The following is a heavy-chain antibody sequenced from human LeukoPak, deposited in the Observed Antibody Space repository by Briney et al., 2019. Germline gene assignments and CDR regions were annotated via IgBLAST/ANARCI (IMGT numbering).Heavy chain of an antibody. CDR2: ISDSARST. CDR1: GFTFSSYA. D-gene: IGHD3-22*01. Sequence: PGGSLRLSCAASGFTFSSYAMSWVRQAPGKGLEWVSAISDSARSTYYADSVKGRFTISRDNSKNTLYLQMNSLRAEDTAVYYCAKLFGNYDSSGYFWGQGAMVTVSS. J-gene: IGHJ3*01. V-gene: IGHV3-23*01. CDR3: AKLFGNYDSSGYF.